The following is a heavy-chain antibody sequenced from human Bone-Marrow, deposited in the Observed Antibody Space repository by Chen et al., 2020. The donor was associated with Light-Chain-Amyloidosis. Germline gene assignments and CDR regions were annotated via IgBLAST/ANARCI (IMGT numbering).Heavy chain of an antibody. V-gene: IGHV4-39*07. CDR1: GDSINSRNHC. Sequence: QLQLQESGPGQVKALETLSLTCIVSGDSINSRNHCWGWIRQPPGKGLEWLGSVYYTGTTYYNPSLKSRVTMSIDMSKNQFTLQLTSVTAADTAFYYCARDVTRDYGEGYRGWFDPWGQGTQVIVST. CDR2: VYYTGTT. J-gene: IGHJ5*02. CDR3: ARDVTRDYGEGYRGWFDP. D-gene: IGHD4-17*01.